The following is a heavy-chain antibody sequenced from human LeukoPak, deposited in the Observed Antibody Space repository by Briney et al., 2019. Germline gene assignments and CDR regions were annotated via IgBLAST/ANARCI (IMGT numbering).Heavy chain of an antibody. CDR3: ATIAVAGTQQIEYYYYYMDV. J-gene: IGHJ6*03. D-gene: IGHD6-19*01. Sequence: GASVKVSCKASGYTFTSYDINWVRQATGQGLEWMGWMNPNSGNTGYAQKFQGRVTMTRNTSISTAYMELSSLRSEDTAVYYCATIAVAGTQQIEYYYYYMDVWGKGTTVTVSS. CDR1: GYTFTSYD. V-gene: IGHV1-8*01. CDR2: MNPNSGNT.